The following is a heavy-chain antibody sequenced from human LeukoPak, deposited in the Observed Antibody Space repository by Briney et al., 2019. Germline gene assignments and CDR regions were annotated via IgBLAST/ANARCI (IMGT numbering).Heavy chain of an antibody. CDR1: GFTFTSYS. V-gene: IGHV3-23*01. D-gene: IGHD1-7*01. Sequence: GGSLRLSCAASGFTFTSYSMSWVRQAPGKGLEWVSGTSDRGDYTYYADSVKGRFTISRDSSKDTLFLQMNSLRAEDTALYFCARKAQYNGHYPLDYWGQGTLVTVSS. CDR2: TSDRGDYT. CDR3: ARKAQYNGHYPLDY. J-gene: IGHJ4*02.